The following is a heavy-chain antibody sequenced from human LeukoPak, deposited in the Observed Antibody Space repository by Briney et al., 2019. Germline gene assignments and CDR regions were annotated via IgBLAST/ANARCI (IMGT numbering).Heavy chain of an antibody. CDR3: ARAAGTVTLYYFDY. J-gene: IGHJ4*02. CDR1: GGPISSGGYS. D-gene: IGHD4-17*01. V-gene: IGHV4-30-2*01. Sequence: SETLSLTCAVSGGPISSGGYSWSWIRQPPGKGLEWIGYIYHSGSTYYNPSLKSRVTISVDRSKNQFSLKLSSVTAADTAVYYCARAAGTVTLYYFDYWGQGTLVTVSS. CDR2: IYHSGST.